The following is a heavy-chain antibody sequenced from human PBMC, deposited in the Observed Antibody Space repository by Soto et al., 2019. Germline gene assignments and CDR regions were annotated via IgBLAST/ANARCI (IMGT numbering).Heavy chain of an antibody. Sequence: PGGSLRLSCAASGFTFSSYGMHWVRQAPGKGLEWVAVIWYDGSNKYYADSVKGRFTISRDNSKNTLYLQMNSLRAEDTAVYYCARDQFGPPDIVVVPAAILYGMDVWVQGTTVTVSS. V-gene: IGHV3-33*01. CDR2: IWYDGSNK. J-gene: IGHJ6*02. CDR1: GFTFSSYG. D-gene: IGHD2-2*01. CDR3: ARDQFGPPDIVVVPAAILYGMDV.